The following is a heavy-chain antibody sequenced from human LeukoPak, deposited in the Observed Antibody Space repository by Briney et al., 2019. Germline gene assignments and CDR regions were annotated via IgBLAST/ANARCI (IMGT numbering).Heavy chain of an antibody. Sequence: SETLSLTCTVSGCSISSDSYYWSWIRPPAGKGLEWIGRIYTSGSTNYNPSLKSRVTISVDTSKNQFSLKLSSVTAADTAVYYCARDLSGVVNGVWSDYWGQGTLVTVSS. CDR1: GCSISSDSYY. CDR2: IYTSGST. V-gene: IGHV4-61*02. J-gene: IGHJ4*02. D-gene: IGHD3-3*01. CDR3: ARDLSGVVNGVWSDY.